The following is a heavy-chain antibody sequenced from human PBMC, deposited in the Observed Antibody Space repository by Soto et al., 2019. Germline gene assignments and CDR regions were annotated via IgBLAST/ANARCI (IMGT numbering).Heavy chain of an antibody. Sequence: QVQLVQSGAEVKKPGSSVKVSCKASGGTFSSYTISWVRQAPGQGLEWMGRIIPILGIANYAQKFQGRVTITADKSTSTAYMELSSLRSEDTAVYYCARDEAGVVVTHWYFDLWGRGTLVTVSS. D-gene: IGHD2-21*02. CDR3: ARDEAGVVVTHWYFDL. CDR1: GGTFSSYT. CDR2: IIPILGIA. V-gene: IGHV1-69*02. J-gene: IGHJ2*01.